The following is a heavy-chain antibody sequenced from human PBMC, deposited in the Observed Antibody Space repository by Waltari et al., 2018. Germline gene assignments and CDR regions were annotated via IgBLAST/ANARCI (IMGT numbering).Heavy chain of an antibody. CDR1: GASISRSTYY. J-gene: IGHJ2*01. D-gene: IGHD2-15*01. CDR3: ARQRSYCYGGGCFPYWYFDL. CDR2: VHYSGTT. V-gene: IGHV4-39*01. Sequence: QLQLQGSGPGLVRPSETLSLTCTVSGASISRSTYYLGWIRQPPGKGLEWIGSVHYSGTTNYSPSLKSRVTVSVGTAENQFSLKLGSVTAADTAVYYCARQRSYCYGGGCFPYWYFDLWGHDTLVTVSS.